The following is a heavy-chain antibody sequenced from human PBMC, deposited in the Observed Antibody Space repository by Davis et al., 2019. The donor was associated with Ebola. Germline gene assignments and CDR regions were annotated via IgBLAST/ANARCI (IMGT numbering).Heavy chain of an antibody. J-gene: IGHJ4*02. V-gene: IGHV3-30*02. D-gene: IGHD5-18*01. CDR1: GFTFSSYA. CDR3: AKVDTARVQGY. Sequence: GGSLRISCAASGFTFSSYAMHWVRQAPGKGLEWVTFIRYDGSNKYYADSVRGRFTISRDNSKNTLYLQMNSLSTEDTAVYYCAKVDTARVQGYWGQGTLVTVSS. CDR2: IRYDGSNK.